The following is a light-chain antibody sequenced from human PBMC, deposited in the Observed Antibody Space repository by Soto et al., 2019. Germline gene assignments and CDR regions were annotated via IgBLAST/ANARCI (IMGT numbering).Light chain of an antibody. Sequence: QSVLTQPASVAGSPGQSITIPCNGTSNDIGGYNFVSWFQQHPGKAPKLLICDVTRRPSGVSDRFSGSKSGNTASLTISGLQAEDEADYYCNSYSGGNILYVFGSGTKVTVL. CDR2: DVT. CDR1: SNDIGGYNF. V-gene: IGLV2-14*01. CDR3: NSYSGGNILYV. J-gene: IGLJ1*01.